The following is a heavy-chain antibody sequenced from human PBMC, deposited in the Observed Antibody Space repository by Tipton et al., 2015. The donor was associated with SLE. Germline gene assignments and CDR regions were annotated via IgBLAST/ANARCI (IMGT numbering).Heavy chain of an antibody. V-gene: IGHV4-4*09. J-gene: IGHJ4*02. CDR3: ARAIGRSSGWYFDY. CDR2: IYTSGST. D-gene: IGHD6-19*01. Sequence: TLSLTCTVSGGSISSYYWSWIRQPPGKGLEWIGYIYTSGSTNYNPFLKSRVTISVDTSKNQFSLKLSSVTAADTAVYYCARAIGRSSGWYFDYWGQGTLVTVSS. CDR1: GGSISSYY.